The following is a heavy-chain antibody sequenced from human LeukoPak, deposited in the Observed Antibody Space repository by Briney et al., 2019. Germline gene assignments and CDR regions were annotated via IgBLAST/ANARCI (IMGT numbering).Heavy chain of an antibody. CDR2: IEQDGSEK. D-gene: IGHD1-1*01. CDR1: GFTFSSYW. Sequence: GGSLRLSCAASGFTFSSYWMSWVRQAPGKGLEWVANIEQDGSEKYYVDSVKGRFTISRDNAKNSLYLQMNSLRAEDTAVYYCARVSVPSNESFDYWGQGTLVTVSS. J-gene: IGHJ4*02. CDR3: ARVSVPSNESFDY. V-gene: IGHV3-7*01.